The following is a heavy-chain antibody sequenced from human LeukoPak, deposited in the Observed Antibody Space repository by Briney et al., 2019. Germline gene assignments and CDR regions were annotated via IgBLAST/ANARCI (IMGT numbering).Heavy chain of an antibody. Sequence: GASVKVSCKASGYIFTKYVVHWVRQAPGQRPDWMGWIKAGNGDTKYSQNFQDRLTITRGTSASTVYMELSSLTSEDTALYYCARDDCGDTCYPGGYWGQGTLVTVSS. CDR3: ARDDCGDTCYPGGY. CDR2: IKAGNGDT. V-gene: IGHV1-3*01. CDR1: GYIFTKYV. J-gene: IGHJ4*02. D-gene: IGHD2-21*01.